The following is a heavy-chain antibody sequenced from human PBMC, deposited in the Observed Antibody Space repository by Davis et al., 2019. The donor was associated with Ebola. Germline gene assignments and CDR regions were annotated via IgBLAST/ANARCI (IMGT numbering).Heavy chain of an antibody. J-gene: IGHJ6*02. Sequence: GESLKISCAASGFTFSSYSMNWVRQAPGKGLEWVSYISSSSSTIYYADSVKGRFTISRDNAKNSLYLQMNSLRDEDTAVYYCAREAPEWELPYYYYYGMDVWGQGTTVTVSS. CDR1: GFTFSSYS. D-gene: IGHD1-26*01. CDR3: AREAPEWELPYYYYYGMDV. V-gene: IGHV3-48*02. CDR2: ISSSSSTI.